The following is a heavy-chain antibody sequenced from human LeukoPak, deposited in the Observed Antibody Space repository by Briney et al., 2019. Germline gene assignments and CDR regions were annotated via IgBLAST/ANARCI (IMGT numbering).Heavy chain of an antibody. CDR2: ISHSGST. Sequence: PSETLSLTCTVSGGSISNDNWWNWVRQPPGKGLEWIGEISHSGSTNYNPSLKSRVTISVDKSENQFSLKLSSVTAADTAVYYCARYSYGYSYWYFDVWGRGTLVTVSS. CDR3: ARYSYGYSYWYFDV. D-gene: IGHD5-18*01. CDR1: GGSISNDNW. J-gene: IGHJ2*01. V-gene: IGHV4-4*02.